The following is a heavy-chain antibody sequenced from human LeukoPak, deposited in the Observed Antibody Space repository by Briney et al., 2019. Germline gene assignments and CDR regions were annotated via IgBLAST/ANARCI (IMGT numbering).Heavy chain of an antibody. CDR2: INPSGGTT. CDR1: GYTFTSYY. D-gene: IGHD2-8*01. CDR3: ARAWSDFDY. Sequence: ASVKVSCKASGYTFTSYYIHWVRQAPGQGLEWMGKINPSGGTTSYAQKFQGRVTMTRDTSTSTVYMELSSLRSEDTAVYYCARAWSDFDYWGQGALVTVSS. J-gene: IGHJ4*02. V-gene: IGHV1-46*01.